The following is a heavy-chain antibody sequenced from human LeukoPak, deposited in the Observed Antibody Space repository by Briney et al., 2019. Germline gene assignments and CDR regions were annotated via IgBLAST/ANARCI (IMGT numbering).Heavy chain of an antibody. D-gene: IGHD6-19*01. Sequence: GASVKVSCTASGGTFSSYAISWVRQAPGQGLEWMGGIIPIFGTANYAQKFQGRVTITADESTSTAYMELSSLGSEDTAVYYCARDISLNSSGCLDWGQGTLVTVSS. J-gene: IGHJ4*02. CDR2: IIPIFGTA. V-gene: IGHV1-69*13. CDR1: GGTFSSYA. CDR3: ARDISLNSSGCLD.